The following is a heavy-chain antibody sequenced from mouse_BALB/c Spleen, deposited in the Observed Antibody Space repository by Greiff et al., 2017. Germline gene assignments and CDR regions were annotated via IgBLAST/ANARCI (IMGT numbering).Heavy chain of an antibody. CDR1: GFTFSSYG. J-gene: IGHJ3*01. CDR2: ISSGGSYT. CDR3: AREGITGFTTFAY. V-gene: IGHV5-6*01. Sequence: EVMLVESGGDLVKPGGSLKLSCAASGFTFSSYGMSWVRQTPDKRLEWVATISSGGSYTYYPDSVKGRFTISRDNAKNTLYLQMSSLKSEDTAMYYCAREGITGFTTFAYWGLGTLVTVSA. D-gene: IGHD1-1*01.